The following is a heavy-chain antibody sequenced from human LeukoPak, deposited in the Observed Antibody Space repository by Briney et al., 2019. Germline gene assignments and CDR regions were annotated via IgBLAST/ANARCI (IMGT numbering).Heavy chain of an antibody. Sequence: SETLSLTCTVSGGSISSINHYWGWIRQPPGKGLEWIGSMSYSGSTFYNPSLKSRVTISVDTSKNQFSLRLSSVTAADTAVYYCARTLRYFDWLPAGETDYWGQGTLVTVSS. V-gene: IGHV4-39*01. CDR3: ARTLRYFDWLPAGETDY. D-gene: IGHD3-9*01. CDR1: GGSISSINHY. J-gene: IGHJ4*02. CDR2: MSYSGST.